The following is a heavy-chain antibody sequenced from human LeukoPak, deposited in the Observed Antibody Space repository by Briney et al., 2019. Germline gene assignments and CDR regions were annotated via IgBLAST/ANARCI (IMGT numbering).Heavy chain of an antibody. Sequence: SETLSLTCAVSGYSITTGRYWGWIRLPPGKGLEWSGSIYQSGSTYYNPSLKSRVTISVDTSKNQFSLKLRSVTAADTAVYYCARSLSTAGIDYWGQGTLVTVSS. CDR2: IYQSGST. J-gene: IGHJ4*02. CDR3: ARSLSTAGIDY. V-gene: IGHV4-38-2*01. D-gene: IGHD2-2*01. CDR1: GYSITTGRY.